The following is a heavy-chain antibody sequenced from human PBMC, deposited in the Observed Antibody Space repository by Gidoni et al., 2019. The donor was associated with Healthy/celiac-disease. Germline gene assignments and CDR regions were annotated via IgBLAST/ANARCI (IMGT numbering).Heavy chain of an antibody. D-gene: IGHD1-26*01. V-gene: IGHV1-8*01. Sequence: QVPLAQSGAEVKKTGASVTVSGKGSGYTFTSYELNWVRQATGQGLEWMGWMNPNSGNTGYAQKFQGRVTMTRNTSISTAYMELSSLRSEDTAVYYCFVGATTMEYFQHWGQGTLVTVSS. J-gene: IGHJ1*01. CDR2: MNPNSGNT. CDR1: GYTFTSYE. CDR3: FVGATTMEYFQH.